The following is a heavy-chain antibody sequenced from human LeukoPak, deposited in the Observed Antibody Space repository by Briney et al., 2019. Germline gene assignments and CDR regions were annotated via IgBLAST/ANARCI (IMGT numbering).Heavy chain of an antibody. Sequence: GRSLRLSCAASGFTFSSYGMHWVRQAPGKGLEWVAVISYDGSNKYFADSVKGRFTISRDNSKNTLYLQMNSLRAEDTAVYYCAKDSGIAVAGTLRAFDIWGQGTMATVSS. CDR3: AKDSGIAVAGTLRAFDI. D-gene: IGHD6-19*01. CDR2: ISYDGSNK. CDR1: GFTFSSYG. V-gene: IGHV3-30*18. J-gene: IGHJ3*02.